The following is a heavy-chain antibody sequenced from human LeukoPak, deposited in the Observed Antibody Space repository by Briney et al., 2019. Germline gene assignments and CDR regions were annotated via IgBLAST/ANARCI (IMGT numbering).Heavy chain of an antibody. Sequence: ASVKVSCKASGYTFTGYYMHWVRQAPGQGLGWMGWINPNSGGTNYAQKFQGRVTMTRDTSISTAYMELSRLRSDDTAVYYCARTNAAYYDILTTGGPDYWGQGTLVTVSS. V-gene: IGHV1-2*02. D-gene: IGHD3-9*01. J-gene: IGHJ4*02. CDR3: ARTNAAYYDILTTGGPDY. CDR1: GYTFTGYY. CDR2: INPNSGGT.